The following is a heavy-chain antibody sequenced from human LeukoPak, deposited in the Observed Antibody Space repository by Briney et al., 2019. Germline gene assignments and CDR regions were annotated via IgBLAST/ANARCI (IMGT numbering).Heavy chain of an antibody. CDR3: ARLSGSGSYYGTAFDI. CDR1: GYSFTSYW. D-gene: IGHD3-10*01. CDR2: IYPGDSDT. Sequence: GESLKISCKGSGYSFTSYWIGWVRQMPGKGLEWMGIIYPGDSDTRYSPSFQGQVTISADKSIGTAYLQWSSLKASDTAMYYCARLSGSGSYYGTAFDIWGQGTMVTVSS. V-gene: IGHV5-51*01. J-gene: IGHJ3*02.